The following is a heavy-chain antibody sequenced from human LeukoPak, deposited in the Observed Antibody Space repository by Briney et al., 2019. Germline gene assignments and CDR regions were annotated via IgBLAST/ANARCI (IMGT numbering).Heavy chain of an antibody. D-gene: IGHD3-22*01. V-gene: IGHV1-18*04. CDR3: ARDGGSDYYDSSGYYCDY. CDR2: ISAYNGNT. J-gene: IGHJ4*02. CDR1: GYSFTSYW. Sequence: GESLKISCKGSGYSFTSYWIGWVRQAPGQGLEWMGWISAYNGNTNYAQKLQGRVTMTTDTSTSTAYMELRSLRSDDTAVYYCARDGGSDYYDSSGYYCDYWGQGTLVTVSS.